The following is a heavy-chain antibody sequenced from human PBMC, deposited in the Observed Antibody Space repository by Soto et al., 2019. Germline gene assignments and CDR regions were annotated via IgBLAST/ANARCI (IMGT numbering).Heavy chain of an antibody. CDR3: ARDGSKQWLEGGVCDY. J-gene: IGHJ4*02. V-gene: IGHV3-30-3*01. Sequence: QVQLVESGGGVVQPGRSLRLSCAASGFTFSSYAMHWVRQAPGEGLVWVAVISYEGSNKYYADSVKCRFTLSRDNSKNALYLQMNSLRAEDTAVHYCARDGSKQWLEGGVCDYWGQRTLVTVAS. CDR2: ISYEGSNK. D-gene: IGHD6-19*01. CDR1: GFTFSSYA.